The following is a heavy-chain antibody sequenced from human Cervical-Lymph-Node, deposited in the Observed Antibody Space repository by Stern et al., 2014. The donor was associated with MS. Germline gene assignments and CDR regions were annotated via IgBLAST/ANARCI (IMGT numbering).Heavy chain of an antibody. CDR2: IYWDDEK. CDR3: AHGLEIRLWAAY. V-gene: IGHV2-5*02. CDR1: GFSLSNSGGG. J-gene: IGHJ4*02. Sequence: ESGLMLVKSTQTLTMICTFSGFSLSNSGGGVGWISQPPGKALEWLVVIYWDDEKRYSPSLKSRLTITKDTSKNQVVLTMTNMDPVDTATYYCAHGLEIRLWAAYWGQGTLVTVSS. D-gene: IGHD5-18*01.